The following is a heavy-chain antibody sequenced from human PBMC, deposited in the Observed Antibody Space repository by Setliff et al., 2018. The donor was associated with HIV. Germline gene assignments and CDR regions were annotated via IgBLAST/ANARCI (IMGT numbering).Heavy chain of an antibody. V-gene: IGHV5-51*01. Sequence: PGESLKISCKGSGYTFTSYWIAWVRQMPGKGLEWMGIIYPGDSDTRYSPSFEGQVTISADKSNNTYYNPSLKSRVSISADPSKRPFSLKLTSVTAGDSALYYCARRRGQKATGWYYFDFWGQGALVTVSS. CDR3: RPFSLKLTSVTAGDSALYYCARRRGQKATGWYYFDF. J-gene: IGHJ4*02. CDR2: IYPGDSDT. CDR1: GYTFTSYW. D-gene: IGHD3-10*01.